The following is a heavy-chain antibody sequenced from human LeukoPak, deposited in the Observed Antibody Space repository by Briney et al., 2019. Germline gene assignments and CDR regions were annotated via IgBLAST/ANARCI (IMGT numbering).Heavy chain of an antibody. CDR2: INYSGST. CDR3: ASQQQLAYMDV. CDR1: GVSISSHY. J-gene: IGHJ6*03. D-gene: IGHD6-13*01. Sequence: KASETLSLTCTVSGVSISSHYWIWLPQPPGKGLEGIGYINYSGSTNYNPSLKSRVTISVDTSKNQFSLKLSAVTAADTAVYYCASQQQLAYMDVWGKGTTVTVSS. V-gene: IGHV4-59*11.